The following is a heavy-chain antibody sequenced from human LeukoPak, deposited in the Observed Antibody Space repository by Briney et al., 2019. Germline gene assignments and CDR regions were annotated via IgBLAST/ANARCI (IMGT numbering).Heavy chain of an antibody. Sequence: SGTLSLTCDVSGGSISATNWWTWVRQPPGGGLEWIGEVHLNGRSHYSPSLESRVTMSADMSENHISLHLASVTAADTAVYYCAREGGFYRPLDYTGPGTLVIVSS. V-gene: IGHV4-4*02. CDR3: AREGGFYRPLDY. D-gene: IGHD2/OR15-2a*01. CDR1: GGSISATNW. CDR2: VHLNGRS. J-gene: IGHJ4*02.